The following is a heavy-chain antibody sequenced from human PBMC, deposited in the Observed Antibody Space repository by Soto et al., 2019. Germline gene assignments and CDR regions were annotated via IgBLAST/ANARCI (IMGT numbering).Heavy chain of an antibody. J-gene: IGHJ6*02. Sequence: SETLSLTCTVSGVSISSYYWSWIRQPPGKGLEWIGYMFYRGSINYNPSLTSRVTISVDTSKNQFSLKMTSVTAADTAVYYCATGGSSSPYGMDVWGQGTTVTV. CDR2: MFYRGSI. V-gene: IGHV4-59*01. D-gene: IGHD6-6*01. CDR3: ATGGSSSPYGMDV. CDR1: GVSISSYY.